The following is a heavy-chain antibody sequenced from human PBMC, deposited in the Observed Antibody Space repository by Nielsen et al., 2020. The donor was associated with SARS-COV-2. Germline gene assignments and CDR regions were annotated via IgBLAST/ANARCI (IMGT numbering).Heavy chain of an antibody. J-gene: IGHJ4*02. CDR3: ATLPLRYFDWLLYSEYGY. CDR2: ISSRSDYI. V-gene: IGHV3-21*01. D-gene: IGHD3-9*01. CDR1: GFIFSDYN. Sequence: GGSLRLSCAASGFIFSDYNMNWVRQAPGKGLEWVSFISSRSDYIYYADSMKGRFTISRDNAKNSLYLQMNSLRAEDTAVYYCATLPLRYFDWLLYSEYGYWGQGTLVTVSS.